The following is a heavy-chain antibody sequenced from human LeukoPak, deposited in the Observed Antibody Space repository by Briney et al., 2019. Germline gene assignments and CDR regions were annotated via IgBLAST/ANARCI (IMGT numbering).Heavy chain of an antibody. CDR2: ISAYNGNT. Sequence: GASVKVSCKASGYTFTSYGISWVRQAPGQGLEWMGWISAYNGNTNYAQKLQGRVTMTTDTSTSTAYMELSSLRSDDTAVYYCARRSMVRGLGYYGMDVWGKGTTVTVSS. CDR1: GYTFTSYG. D-gene: IGHD3-10*01. CDR3: ARRSMVRGLGYYGMDV. V-gene: IGHV1-18*04. J-gene: IGHJ6*04.